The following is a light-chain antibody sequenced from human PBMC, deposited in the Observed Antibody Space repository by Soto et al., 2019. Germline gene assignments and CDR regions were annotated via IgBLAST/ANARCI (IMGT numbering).Light chain of an antibody. V-gene: IGKV3-20*01. J-gene: IGKJ1*01. CDR3: QQYGSSPT. CDR1: QSVTNNF. CDR2: DAS. Sequence: EIVLTQSPGTLSLSPGERATLSCMASQSVTNNFLAWYQQKPGQAPRLLIYDASSRATGIPDRFSGSGSGTDFTLTISRLEPEDFAVYSCQQYGSSPTFGQGTKVEIK.